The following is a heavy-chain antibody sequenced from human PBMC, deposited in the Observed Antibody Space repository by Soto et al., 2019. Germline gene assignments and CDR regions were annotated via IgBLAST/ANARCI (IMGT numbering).Heavy chain of an antibody. Sequence: EAQLVESGGGLVQPGGSLRVSCAASGFTFSDYWMSWARQTPGKGLEWVANIKEDGSQKYYADSVKGRFTISRDNAKNVLYLEMKYLSAEDTALYYCARTGTTHYWGQGTLVTVSS. D-gene: IGHD1-1*01. CDR2: IKEDGSQK. V-gene: IGHV3-7*01. CDR1: GFTFSDYW. CDR3: ARTGTTHY. J-gene: IGHJ4*02.